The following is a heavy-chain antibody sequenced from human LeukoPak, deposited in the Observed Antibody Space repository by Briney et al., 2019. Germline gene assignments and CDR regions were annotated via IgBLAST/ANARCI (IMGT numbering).Heavy chain of an antibody. CDR1: GFTFNTYW. CDR2: LSPGGGGT. Sequence: PGGSLRLSCAASGFTFNTYWMSWVRQAPGKGLEWVSTLSPGGGGTYFAASVKGRFTISRGNSKNTLDLQMNSLRAEDTAVYYCARGYWNDYWGQGTLVTVSS. CDR3: ARGYWNDY. D-gene: IGHD3-10*01. V-gene: IGHV3-23*01. J-gene: IGHJ4*02.